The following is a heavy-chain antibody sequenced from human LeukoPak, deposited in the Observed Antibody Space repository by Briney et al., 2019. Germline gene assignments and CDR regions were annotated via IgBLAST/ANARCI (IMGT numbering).Heavy chain of an antibody. D-gene: IGHD2-15*01. V-gene: IGHV1-8*01. CDR1: GYTFTSYD. J-gene: IGHJ3*02. Sequence: GASVKVSCKASGYTFTSYDINWVRQATGQGLEWMGWMNPNSGNTGYAQKFQGRVTMTRNTSISTAYMELSSLRSEDTAVYYCARAWEQLPLDAFDIWGQGTMVTVSS. CDR3: ARAWEQLPLDAFDI. CDR2: MNPNSGNT.